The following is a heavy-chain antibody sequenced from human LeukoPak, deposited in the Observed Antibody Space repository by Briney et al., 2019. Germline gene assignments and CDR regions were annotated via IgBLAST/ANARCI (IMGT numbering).Heavy chain of an antibody. J-gene: IGHJ4*02. V-gene: IGHV3-11*04. CDR2: IGSSGTTR. CDR3: ALLAVASDFDY. Sequence: PGGSLRLSCAASGFTFRNLYMNWVRQAPGKGLEWVSNIGSSGTTRYYADSVKGRFSISRDNAKNSLYLQMNSLRVEDTGVYYCALLAVASDFDYWGQGALVTVSS. CDR1: GFTFRNLY. D-gene: IGHD6-19*01.